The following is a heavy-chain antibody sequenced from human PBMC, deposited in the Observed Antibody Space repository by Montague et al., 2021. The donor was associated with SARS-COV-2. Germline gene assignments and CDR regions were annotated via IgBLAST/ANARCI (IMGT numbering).Heavy chain of an antibody. V-gene: IGHV3-30*04. J-gene: IGHJ6*03. CDR2: ISYDGSNK. CDR1: GFTFSSYA. Sequence: SLRLSCAASGFTFSSYAMHWVRQAPGKGLEWVAVISYDGSNKYYADSVXGRFTISRDNSKNTLYLQMNSLRAEDTAVYYCARDLGAYYYYMDVWGKGTTVTVSS. CDR3: ARDLGAYYYYMDV.